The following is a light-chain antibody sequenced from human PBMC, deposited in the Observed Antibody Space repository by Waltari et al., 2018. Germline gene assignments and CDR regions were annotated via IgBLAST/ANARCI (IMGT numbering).Light chain of an antibody. CDR3: TSQARDGAVL. CDR2: DVN. V-gene: IGLV2-14*03. Sequence: HSALTQPASVSGSPGQSITISCTGIGSAIDDSDYVSWYQHHPGKAPRIIIYDVNNRPSGISHRFSGSKSGNTASLTISVLQAEDEADYYCTSQARDGAVLFGGGTQVTVL. CDR1: GSAIDDSDY. J-gene: IGLJ3*02.